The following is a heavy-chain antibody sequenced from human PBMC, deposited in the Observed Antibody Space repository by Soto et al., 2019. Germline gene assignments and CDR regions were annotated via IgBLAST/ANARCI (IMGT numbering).Heavy chain of an antibody. CDR2: INTGNGDT. CDR1: GYTFSHYA. J-gene: IGHJ6*02. V-gene: IGHV1-3*04. Sequence: ASVKVSCKTSGYTFSHYAIHWVRQAPGQRLEWMGWINTGNGDTKYSQALQGRVTITTDTSARTANVELSSLTSEDSAVYYCARDVPKRGYTYFSYYFGMDVWGQGTTVTVSS. CDR3: ARDVPKRGYTYFSYYFGMDV. D-gene: IGHD1-1*01.